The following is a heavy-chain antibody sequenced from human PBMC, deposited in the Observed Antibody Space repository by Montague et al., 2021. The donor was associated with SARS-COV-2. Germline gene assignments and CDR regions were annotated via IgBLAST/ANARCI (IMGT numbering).Heavy chain of an antibody. CDR1: GFSFNNFG. J-gene: IGHJ3*01. D-gene: IGHD5-12*01. V-gene: IGHV3-30*18. Sequence: SLSLSCPASGFSFNNFGIHWVRQAPDKGLEWVAVISYEGNKKNFADSVKGRFVISRDSSQNTVYLQMNSLRVEDTAVYYCVKASQFLWLGQFARDAFDLWGQGTLVSVSS. CDR3: VKASQFLWLGQFARDAFDL. CDR2: ISYEGNKK.